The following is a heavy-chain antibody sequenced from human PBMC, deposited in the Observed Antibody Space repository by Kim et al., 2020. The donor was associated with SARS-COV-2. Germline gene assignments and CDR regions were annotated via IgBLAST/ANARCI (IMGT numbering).Heavy chain of an antibody. Sequence: SETLSLTCTVSGGSISSSSYYWGWIRQPPGKGLEWIGSIYYSGSTYYNPSLKSRVTISVDTSKNQFSLKLSSGTAADTAVYYCARELLWFGHFNHDAFDIWGQGTLVTVSS. D-gene: IGHD3-10*01. CDR1: GGSISSSSYY. CDR2: IYYSGST. J-gene: IGHJ3*02. V-gene: IGHV4-39*07. CDR3: ARELLWFGHFNHDAFDI.